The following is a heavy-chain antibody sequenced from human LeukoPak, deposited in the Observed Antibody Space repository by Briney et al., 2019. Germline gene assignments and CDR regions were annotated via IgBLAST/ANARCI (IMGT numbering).Heavy chain of an antibody. CDR2: INPNSGGT. Sequence: ASVKVSCKASGYTFTGYYMHWVRQAPGQGLEWMGWINPNSGGTNYAQKFQGRVAMTRDTSISTAYMELSRLRSDDTAVYYCARGFSRYGSGSYKYYFDYWGQGTLVTVSS. D-gene: IGHD3-10*01. J-gene: IGHJ4*02. CDR3: ARGFSRYGSGSYKYYFDY. V-gene: IGHV1-2*02. CDR1: GYTFTGYY.